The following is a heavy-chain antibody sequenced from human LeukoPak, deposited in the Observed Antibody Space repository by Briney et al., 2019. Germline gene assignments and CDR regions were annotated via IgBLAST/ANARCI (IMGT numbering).Heavy chain of an antibody. D-gene: IGHD4-11*01. Sequence: GSLRLSCVASGFTLSSCLMSWIRQPPGKGLEWIGYIYYSGRTYYNPSLKSRITISVDTSKNQFSLKLSSVTAADTAVCYCARGFYSPHYWGQGTLVSVSS. CDR3: ARGFYSPHY. V-gene: IGHV4-59*01. CDR1: GFTLSSCL. CDR2: IYYSGRT. J-gene: IGHJ4*02.